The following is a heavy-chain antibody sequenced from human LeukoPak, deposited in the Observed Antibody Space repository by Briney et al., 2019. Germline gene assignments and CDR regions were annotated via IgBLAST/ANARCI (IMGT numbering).Heavy chain of an antibody. CDR1: GFTFSSYA. CDR3: AKRTSSGWYYFDY. J-gene: IGHJ4*02. D-gene: IGHD6-19*01. V-gene: IGHV3-23*01. CDR2: IGNSGDNT. Sequence: PGASLRLSCAASGFTFSSYAKSWVRQAPGKGLEWVSSIGNSGDNTYYADSVKGRFTISRDNSKNTMYLQMNSLRAEDTAVYYCAKRTSSGWYYFDYWGQGTLVTVSS.